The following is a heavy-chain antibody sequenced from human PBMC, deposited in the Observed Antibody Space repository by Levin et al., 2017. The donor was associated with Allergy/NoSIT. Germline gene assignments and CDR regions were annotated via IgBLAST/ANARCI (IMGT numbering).Heavy chain of an antibody. V-gene: IGHV1-69*01. CDR3: ARASYCGGDCYGLAFDY. D-gene: IGHD2-21*02. J-gene: IGHJ4*02. CDR1: GGTFSSYA. Sequence: KISCKASGGTFSSYAISWVRQAPGQGLEWMGGIIPIFGTANYAQKFQGRVTITADESTSTAYMELSSLRSEDTAVYYCARASYCGGDCYGLAFDYWGQGTLVTVSS. CDR2: IIPIFGTA.